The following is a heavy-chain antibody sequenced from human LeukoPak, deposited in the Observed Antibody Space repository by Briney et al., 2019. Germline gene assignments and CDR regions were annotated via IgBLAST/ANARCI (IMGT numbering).Heavy chain of an antibody. CDR2: ISWNSGNI. CDR3: AKASGSYYYYYIDV. V-gene: IGHV3-9*03. D-gene: IGHD3-10*01. Sequence: GGSLRLSCAASGFTFDDYAMHWVRQAPGKGLEWVSGISWNSGNIDYADSVKGRFTISRDNAQNSLYLQMNSLRAEDMALYYCAKASGSYYYYYIDVWGKGTTVTVSS. CDR1: GFTFDDYA. J-gene: IGHJ6*03.